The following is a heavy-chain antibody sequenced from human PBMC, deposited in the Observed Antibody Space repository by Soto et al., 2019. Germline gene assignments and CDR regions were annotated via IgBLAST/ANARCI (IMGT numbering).Heavy chain of an antibody. Sequence: SETLSLTCTVPGASISSNTYYWAWIRRPPGKGMECIESIYYDGSTYYNPSLKSRLTISVDTSKNQFSLKLSSVTAADTAVYYCARSGYCSSTSCLGGYYFDYWGQGTLVTVSS. J-gene: IGHJ4*02. CDR2: IYYDGST. CDR1: GASISSNTYY. CDR3: ARSGYCSSTSCLGGYYFDY. D-gene: IGHD2-2*01. V-gene: IGHV4-39*07.